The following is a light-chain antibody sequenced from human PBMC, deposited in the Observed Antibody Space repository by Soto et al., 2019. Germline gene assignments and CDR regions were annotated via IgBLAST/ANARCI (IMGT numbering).Light chain of an antibody. CDR3: LQRSNWPPH. CDR2: DAS. Sequence: EIVLTQSPATLSLSPGERATLSCRASQSVSSYLAWYQQKPGQAPRLLIYDASNRATGIPARFSGSGSGTDFTLTISSLEPEDFAVYYCLQRSNWPPHFGGGTKVEIK. V-gene: IGKV3-11*01. J-gene: IGKJ4*01. CDR1: QSVSSY.